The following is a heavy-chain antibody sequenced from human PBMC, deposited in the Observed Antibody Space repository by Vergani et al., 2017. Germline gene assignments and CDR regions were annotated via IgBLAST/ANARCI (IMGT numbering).Heavy chain of an antibody. CDR2: INAGNGNT. Sequence: QVQLVQSGAEVKKPGASVKVSCKASGYTFTSYAMHWVRQAPGQRLEWMGWINAGNGNTKYSQKLKGRVTITRDTSASTAYMELSSLRSEDTAVYYCAGGSRWYCSDWSPFDYWGQGTLVTVSS. J-gene: IGHJ4*02. CDR3: AGGSRWYCSDWSPFDY. V-gene: IGHV1-3*01. D-gene: IGHD6-19*01. CDR1: GYTFTSYA.